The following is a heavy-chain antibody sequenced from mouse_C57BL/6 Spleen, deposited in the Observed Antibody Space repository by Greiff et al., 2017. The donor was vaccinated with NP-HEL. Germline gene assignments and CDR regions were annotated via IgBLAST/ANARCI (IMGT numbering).Heavy chain of an antibody. CDR2: IMPGSGGT. CDR1: GSAFTNYS. J-gene: IGHJ2*01. D-gene: IGHD1-1*01. CDR3: ECGDYGSSPYYFDY. V-gene: IGHV1-54*01. Sequence: QVQLPQSGAVLVRPGTSVKVSCTASGSAFTNYSIEWVKQRPGQGLEWIGVIMPGSGGTNDNGKGNGKATLTADKSSSTAYMQLSSLKTEHTTVYFWECGDYGSSPYYFDYWGQGTTLTVSS.